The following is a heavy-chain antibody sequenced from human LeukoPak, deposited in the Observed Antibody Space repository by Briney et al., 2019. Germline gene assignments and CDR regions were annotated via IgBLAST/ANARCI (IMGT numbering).Heavy chain of an antibody. CDR3: AKTGTGYFRNWFDP. CDR2: ISGSGGST. CDR1: GFTFSSYA. J-gene: IGHJ5*02. V-gene: IGHV3-23*01. Sequence: GGSLRLSCAASGFTFSSYAMSWVRQAPGKGLEWVSAISGSGGSTYYADSVKGRFTISRDSSKNTLYLQMNSLRVEDTAVYSCAKTGTGYFRNWFDPWGQGTLVTVSS. D-gene: IGHD3/OR15-3a*01.